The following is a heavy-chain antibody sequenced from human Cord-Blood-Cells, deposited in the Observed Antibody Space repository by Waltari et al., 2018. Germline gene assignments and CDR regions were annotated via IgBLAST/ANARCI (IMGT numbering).Heavy chain of an antibody. CDR3: ARGTIISYYYYDSSGSSFDY. CDR1: GGSISSSRYY. V-gene: IGHV4-39*01. J-gene: IGHJ4*02. Sequence: QLQLQESGPGLVKPSETLSLTCTVSGGSISSSRYYWGWIRQPPGQGREWIGSIYYSGSTYYNPSLKSRVTISVDTSKNQFSLKLSSVTAADTAVYYCARGTIISYYYYDSSGSSFDYWGQGTLVTVSS. D-gene: IGHD3-22*01. CDR2: IYYSGST.